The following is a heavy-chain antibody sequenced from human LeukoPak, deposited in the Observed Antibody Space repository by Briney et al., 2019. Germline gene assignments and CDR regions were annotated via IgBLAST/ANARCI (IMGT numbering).Heavy chain of an antibody. CDR3: SKPKYPVATSNYFDY. D-gene: IGHD5-12*01. CDR2: VSGSGGST. CDR1: GSGFTFSRYA. J-gene: IGHJ4*02. V-gene: IGHV3-23*01. Sequence: GGSLRLSCAASGSGFTFSRYAMSWVRQAPGKGPEWISGVSGSGGSTYFADSVEGRFTISRDNSKNTLYLQLNSLRAEDTAVYYCSKPKYPVATSNYFDYWGQGTLVTVSS.